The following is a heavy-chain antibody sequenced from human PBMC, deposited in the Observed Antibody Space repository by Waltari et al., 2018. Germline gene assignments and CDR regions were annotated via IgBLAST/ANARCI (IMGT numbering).Heavy chain of an antibody. V-gene: IGHV4-39*01. CDR3: ARLGGSGSYYNY. D-gene: IGHD1-26*01. CDR1: GGSISSSSYY. CDR2: IYYRGVT. J-gene: IGHJ4*02. Sequence: QLQLQESGPGLVKPSETLSLTCTVSGGSISSSSYYWGWIRQPPGKGLEWIGSIYYRGVTYYNPSLKSRVTISVDTSKNQFSLKLSSVTAADTAVYYCARLGGSGSYYNYWGQGTLVTVSS.